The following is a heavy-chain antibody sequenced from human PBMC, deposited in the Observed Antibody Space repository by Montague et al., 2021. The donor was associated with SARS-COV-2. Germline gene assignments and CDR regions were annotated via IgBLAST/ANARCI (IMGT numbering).Heavy chain of an antibody. J-gene: IGHJ5*02. V-gene: IGHV4-61*02. Sequence: TLSLTCTVSGDSINTGNFYWSWIRQPAGKQLEWIGRIFKSGTANYNPPLKGRVTITMDTSKNEFSLKLRYVTAADTAMYFCARGSTTGFYPYWFDLWGQGALVTVSS. D-gene: IGHD1-1*01. CDR3: ARGSTTGFYPYWFDL. CDR2: IFKSGTA. CDR1: GDSINTGNFY.